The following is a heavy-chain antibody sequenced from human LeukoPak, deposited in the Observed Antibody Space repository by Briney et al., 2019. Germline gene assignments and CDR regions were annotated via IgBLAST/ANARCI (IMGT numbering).Heavy chain of an antibody. J-gene: IGHJ3*02. CDR1: GGSISSYY. CDR2: IYYSGST. CDR3: ARVPPDYGGNFGAFDI. Sequence: SETLSLTCTVSGGSISSYYWSWIRQPPGKGLEWIGYIYYSGSTNYNPSLKSRVTISVDTSKNQFSLKLSSVTAADTAVYYCARVPPDYGGNFGAFDIWGQGTMVTVSS. V-gene: IGHV4-59*01. D-gene: IGHD4-23*01.